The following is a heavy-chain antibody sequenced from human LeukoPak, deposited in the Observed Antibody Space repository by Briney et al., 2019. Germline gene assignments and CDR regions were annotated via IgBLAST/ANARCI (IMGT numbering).Heavy chain of an antibody. D-gene: IGHD6-19*01. CDR2: ISAYNGNT. J-gene: IGHJ6*03. CDR3: ARCRIAVAGTEDYYYCYYMDV. Sequence: PGASVKVSCKASGYTFTSYGISWVRQAPGQGLEWMGWISAYNGNTNYAQKLQGRVTMTTDTSTSTAYMELRSLRSDDTAVYYCARCRIAVAGTEDYYYCYYMDVWGKGTTVTISS. V-gene: IGHV1-18*01. CDR1: GYTFTSYG.